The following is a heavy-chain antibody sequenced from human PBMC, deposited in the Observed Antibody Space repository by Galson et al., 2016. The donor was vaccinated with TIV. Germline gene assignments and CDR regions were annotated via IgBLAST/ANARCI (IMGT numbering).Heavy chain of an antibody. J-gene: IGHJ6*02. D-gene: IGHD3-22*01. Sequence: SLRLSCAASGFTFSIFAMTWVRQAPGMGLEWVSAISGGGGSTYYADSVKGRFTVSRDNSKNTVFLQMNSLRAEDTAVYYCTKVPSSGFSYYYGLDVWGRGTTVTVSS. V-gene: IGHV3-23*01. CDR1: GFTFSIFA. CDR3: TKVPSSGFSYYYGLDV. CDR2: ISGGGGST.